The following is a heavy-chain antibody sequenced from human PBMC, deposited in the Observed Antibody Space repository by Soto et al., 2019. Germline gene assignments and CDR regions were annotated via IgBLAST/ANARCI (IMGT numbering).Heavy chain of an antibody. V-gene: IGHV4-59*01. CDR1: GGSISSYY. Sequence: SETLSLTCTVSGGSISSYYWSWIRQPPGKGLEWIGYIYYSGSTNYNPSLKSRVTISVDTSKNQFSLKLSSVTAADTAVYYCARGAYQLLPDYYYYYGMDVWGQGTTVTVSS. D-gene: IGHD2-2*01. CDR2: IYYSGST. CDR3: ARGAYQLLPDYYYYYGMDV. J-gene: IGHJ6*02.